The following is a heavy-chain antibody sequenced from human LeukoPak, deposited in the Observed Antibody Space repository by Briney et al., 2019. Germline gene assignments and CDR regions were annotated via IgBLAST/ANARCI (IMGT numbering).Heavy chain of an antibody. J-gene: IGHJ4*02. CDR2: MNPNSGST. Sequence: ASVTVSCKASGYTFTSYDINWVRQATGQGLEWMGWMNPNSGSTGYAQKFQGRVTMTRNTSISTAYMELSSLRSEDTAVYYCARGIYEYYYDSSGSGGYAYWGQGTLVTVSS. CDR3: ARGIYEYYYDSSGSGGYAY. CDR1: GYTFTSYD. D-gene: IGHD3-22*01. V-gene: IGHV1-8*01.